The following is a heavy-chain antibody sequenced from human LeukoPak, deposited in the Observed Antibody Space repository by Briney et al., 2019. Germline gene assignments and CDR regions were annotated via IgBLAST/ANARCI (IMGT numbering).Heavy chain of an antibody. J-gene: IGHJ3*02. CDR2: ISSSSSYI. V-gene: IGHV3-21*01. D-gene: IGHD2-2*01. Sequence: PGGSLRLSCAASGFTFSSYSMNWVRQAPGKGLEWVSSISSSSSYIYYADSVKGRFTISRDNAKNSLYLQMNSLRAEDTAVYYCARDVRGWAIEVKTARDAFDIWGQGTMVTVSS. CDR1: GFTFSSYS. CDR3: ARDVRGWAIEVKTARDAFDI.